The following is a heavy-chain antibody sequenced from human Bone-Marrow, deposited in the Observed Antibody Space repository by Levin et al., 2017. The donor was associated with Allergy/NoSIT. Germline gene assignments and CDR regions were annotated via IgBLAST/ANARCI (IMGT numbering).Heavy chain of an antibody. J-gene: IGHJ3*02. Sequence: ASVKVSCKASGGTFSSYAISWVRQAPGQGLEWMGGIIPIFGTANYAQKFQGRVTITADKSTSTAYMELSSLRSEDTAVYYCAREGWLDRGAFDIWGQGTMVTVSS. CDR3: AREGWLDRGAFDI. CDR2: IIPIFGTA. D-gene: IGHD5-12*01. V-gene: IGHV1-69*06. CDR1: GGTFSSYA.